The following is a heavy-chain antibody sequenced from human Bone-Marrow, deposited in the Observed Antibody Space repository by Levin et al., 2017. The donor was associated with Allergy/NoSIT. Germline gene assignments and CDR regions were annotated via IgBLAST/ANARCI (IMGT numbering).Heavy chain of an antibody. J-gene: IGHJ6*02. CDR3: AKVSTFIRGAQAMDV. Sequence: PGGSLRLSCVASGFTFSTSVMSWVRQAPGKGLEWVSALSGTSDFTHYADSVRGRFTISRDRSKNTLHLQLDSLRVDDTAVYYCAKVSTFIRGAQAMDVWGQGTTVTVSS. CDR1: GFTFSTSV. CDR2: LSGTSDFT. D-gene: IGHD3-10*01. V-gene: IGHV3-23*01.